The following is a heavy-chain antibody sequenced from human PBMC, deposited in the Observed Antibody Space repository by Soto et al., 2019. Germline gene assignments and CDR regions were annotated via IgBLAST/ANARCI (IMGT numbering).Heavy chain of an antibody. CDR3: ASVGYCSGGSCYGKYYFDY. Sequence: QVQLVQSGAEVKKPGSSVKVSCKASGGTFSSYTISWVRQAPGQGLEWMGRIIPILGIANYAQKFQGRVTMTADKSTSTAYMGVSSLRSEDPAVYYCASVGYCSGGSCYGKYYFDYWGQGTLVTVSS. CDR1: GGTFSSYT. CDR2: IIPILGIA. J-gene: IGHJ4*02. V-gene: IGHV1-69*02. D-gene: IGHD2-15*01.